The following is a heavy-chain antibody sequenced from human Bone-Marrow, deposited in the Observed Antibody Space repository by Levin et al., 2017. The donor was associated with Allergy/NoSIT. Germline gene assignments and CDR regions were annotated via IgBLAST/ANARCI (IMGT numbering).Heavy chain of an antibody. J-gene: IGHJ6*03. V-gene: IGHV3-7*03. CDR2: IKQDGSEK. Sequence: WASVKVSCAASGFTFSSYWMSWVRQAPGKGLEWVANIKQDGSEKYYVDSVKGRFTISRDNAKNSLYLQMNSLRAEDTAVYYCARDGFGLRFLEWLLRVFYYYYYYMDVWGKGTTVTVSS. CDR3: ARDGFGLRFLEWLLRVFYYYYYYMDV. CDR1: GFTFSSYW. D-gene: IGHD3-3*01.